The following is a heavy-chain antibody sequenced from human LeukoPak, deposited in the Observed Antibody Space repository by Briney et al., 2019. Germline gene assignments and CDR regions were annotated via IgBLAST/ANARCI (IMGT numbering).Heavy chain of an antibody. D-gene: IGHD3-16*01. Sequence: GGSLRLSCAASGFTFDDYGMSWVRQAPGKGLEWVSGINWNGGSTGYADSVKGRFTISRDNAKNSLYLQMNSLRAEDTAVYYCARVPPSPYTQENWGQGTLVTVSS. J-gene: IGHJ4*02. V-gene: IGHV3-20*04. CDR3: ARVPPSPYTQEN. CDR2: INWNGGST. CDR1: GFTFDDYG.